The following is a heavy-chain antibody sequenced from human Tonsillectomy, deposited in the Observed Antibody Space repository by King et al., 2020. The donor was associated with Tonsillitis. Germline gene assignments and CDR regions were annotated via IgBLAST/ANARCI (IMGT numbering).Heavy chain of an antibody. D-gene: IGHD6-13*01. V-gene: IGHV4-61*01. CDR2: IYYSGST. CDR1: GGSVSSGSYY. J-gene: IGHJ5*02. CDR3: ARVIAAAEKYNWFDP. Sequence: QLQESGPGLVKPSETLSLTCTVSGGSVSSGSYYWSWIRQPPGKGLEWIGYIYYSGSTNYNPSLKSRVTISVDTSKNQFSLKLSSMTAADTAVYYCARVIAAAEKYNWFDPWGQGPLVTVSS.